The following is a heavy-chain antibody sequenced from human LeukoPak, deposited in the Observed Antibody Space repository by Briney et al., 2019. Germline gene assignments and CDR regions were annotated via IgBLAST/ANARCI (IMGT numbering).Heavy chain of an antibody. D-gene: IGHD6-25*01. J-gene: IGHJ4*02. CDR3: AREGSYGSGVDY. V-gene: IGHV3-13*01. CDR1: GFTFSNSD. Sequence: PGGSLRLSCAASGFTFSNSDMHWVRQAPGKGLEWVSAIGVPGDTYYPDSVKGRFTISRENAKNSLYLQMNSLRAGDTAVYYCAREGSYGSGVDYWGQGTLVTVSS. CDR2: IGVPGDT.